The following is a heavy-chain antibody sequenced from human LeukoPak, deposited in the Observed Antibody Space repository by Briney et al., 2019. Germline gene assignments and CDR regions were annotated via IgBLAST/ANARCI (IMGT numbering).Heavy chain of an antibody. J-gene: IGHJ4*02. CDR3: ARVLVLAPDY. Sequence: GGSLRLSCAASGFTFSSYSMNWVRRAPGKGLEWVSSISSSSSYIYYADSVKGRFTISRDNAKNSLYLQMNSLRAEDTAVYYCARVLVLAPDYWGQGTLVTVSS. CDR1: GFTFSSYS. D-gene: IGHD3-3*01. CDR2: ISSSSSYI. V-gene: IGHV3-21*01.